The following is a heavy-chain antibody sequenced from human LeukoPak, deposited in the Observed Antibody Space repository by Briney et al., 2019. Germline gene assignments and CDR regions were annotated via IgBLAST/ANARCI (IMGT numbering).Heavy chain of an antibody. Sequence: KPSETLSLTCSVCGGSISSYYWSWIRQPPGKGLEWLGYIYYSGSTNYNPSLKSRVTISVDTFKNQFSLKLSSVTDADTAVYYCARDSGDDSRGYYIDDWGQGTLVTVSS. D-gene: IGHD3-22*01. CDR2: IYYSGST. J-gene: IGHJ4*02. CDR3: ARDSGDDSRGYYIDD. V-gene: IGHV4-59*01. CDR1: GGSISSYY.